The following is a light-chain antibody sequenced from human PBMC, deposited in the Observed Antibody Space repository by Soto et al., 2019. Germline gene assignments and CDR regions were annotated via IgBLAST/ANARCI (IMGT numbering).Light chain of an antibody. J-gene: IGLJ1*01. CDR1: SSDVGNYVY. CDR2: EVN. CDR3: SSYAGAKNFYV. V-gene: IGLV2-8*01. Sequence: QSVLTQPPSASGSPGQSVTISCTGTSSDVGNYVYVSWYQQRPGKAPRLMIYEVNKRPPGVPDRFSGSKSGNTASLTVSGLHAEDEADYYCSSYAGAKNFYVFGTGTKVTDL.